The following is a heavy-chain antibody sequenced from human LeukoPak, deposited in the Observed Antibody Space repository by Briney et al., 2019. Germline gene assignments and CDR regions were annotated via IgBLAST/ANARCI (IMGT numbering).Heavy chain of an antibody. CDR2: VHYSGST. Sequence: SETLSLTCTVSGGSISSSTYYWGWIRQPPGKGLEWMGSVHYSGSTYYNPSLKSRVTISVDMSKNQFSLKLSSVTAADTAVYYCARNNYYDSSGYFHFDYWGQGTLVTVSS. V-gene: IGHV4-39*01. CDR3: ARNNYYDSSGYFHFDY. CDR1: GGSISSSTYY. D-gene: IGHD3-22*01. J-gene: IGHJ4*02.